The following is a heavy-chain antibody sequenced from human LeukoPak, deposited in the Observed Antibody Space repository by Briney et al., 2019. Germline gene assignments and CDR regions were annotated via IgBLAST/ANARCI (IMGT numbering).Heavy chain of an antibody. V-gene: IGHV4-39*01. CDR3: ARQDGSYYPYYFDY. Sequence: PSETLSLTCTVSGGSISSSSYYWGWIRQPPGKGLEWIGSIYYSGSTYYNPSLKSRVTISVDTSKNQFSLKLSSVTAADTAVYYCARQDGSYYPYYFDYWGQGTLVTVSS. CDR1: GGSISSSSYY. D-gene: IGHD1-26*01. CDR2: IYYSGST. J-gene: IGHJ4*02.